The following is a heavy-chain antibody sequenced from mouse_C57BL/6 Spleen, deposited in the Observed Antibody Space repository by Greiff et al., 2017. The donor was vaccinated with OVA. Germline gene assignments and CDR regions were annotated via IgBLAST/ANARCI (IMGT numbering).Heavy chain of an antibody. D-gene: IGHD1-1*01. Sequence: VQLQQPGAELVKPGASVKMSCKASGYTFTSYWITWVKQRPGQGLEWIGDIYPGSGSTNYNEKFKSKATPTVDTSSSTAYMQLSSLTSEDSAVYYCARGYYGSSKAWFAYWGQGTLVTVSA. CDR2: IYPGSGST. J-gene: IGHJ3*01. V-gene: IGHV1-55*01. CDR3: ARGYYGSSKAWFAY. CDR1: GYTFTSYW.